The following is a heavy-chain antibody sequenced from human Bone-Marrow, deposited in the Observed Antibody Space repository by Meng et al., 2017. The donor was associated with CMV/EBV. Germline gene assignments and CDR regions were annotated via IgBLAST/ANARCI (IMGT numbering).Heavy chain of an antibody. Sequence: GESLKISCAASGFTFSDYGMHWVRQAPGKGLEWVSIISYDGSNEYYADSVKGRFTVSRDSSKNTLYLQMNSLRPEDTAVYYCARGGTRWFKLFYFDFWGQGTLVTFSS. CDR3: ARGGTRWFKLFYFDF. V-gene: IGHV3-30*19. CDR1: GFTFSDYG. D-gene: IGHD3-10*01. J-gene: IGHJ4*02. CDR2: ISYDGSNE.